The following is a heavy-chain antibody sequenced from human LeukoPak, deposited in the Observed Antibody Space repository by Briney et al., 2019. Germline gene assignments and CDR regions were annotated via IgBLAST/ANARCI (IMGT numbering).Heavy chain of an antibody. Sequence: SSETLSLTCTVSGDSIKNTHYHWDWIRQPPGKGLEWIGSIFYSGGTYYSESLKSRINISVDTSKNQFSLKLTSVTATDTALYFCARTLSRGYSYGYYFDPWGRGTLVTVSS. V-gene: IGHV4-39*01. CDR1: GDSIKNTHYH. CDR3: ARTLSRGYSYGYYFDP. J-gene: IGHJ5*02. D-gene: IGHD5-18*01. CDR2: IFYSGGT.